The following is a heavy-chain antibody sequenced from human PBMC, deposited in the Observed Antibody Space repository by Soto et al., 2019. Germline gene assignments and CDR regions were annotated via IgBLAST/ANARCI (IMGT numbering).Heavy chain of an antibody. CDR1: GGSISSYY. V-gene: IGHV4-59*01. CDR2: IYYSGST. J-gene: IGHJ4*02. D-gene: IGHD3-22*01. CDR3: ARGGSGYYYDFDY. Sequence: SETLSLTCTVSGGSISSYYWSWIRQPPGKGLEWIGYIYYSGSTNYNPSLKSRVTISVDTSKNQFSLKLSSVTAADTAVYYCARGGSGYYYDFDYWGQGTVVTVSS.